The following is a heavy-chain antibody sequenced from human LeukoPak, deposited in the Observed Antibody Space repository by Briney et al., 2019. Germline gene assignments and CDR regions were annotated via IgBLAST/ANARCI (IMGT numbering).Heavy chain of an antibody. D-gene: IGHD3-22*01. CDR2: IIPILGTA. CDR3: ARAPQWLPKYPFDY. V-gene: IGHV1-69*11. Sequence: GASVTVSCKASGGTFSSYAISWVRQAPGQGLEWMGRIIPILGTANYAQKFQGRVTITADESTSTAYMELSSLRSEDTAVYYCARAPQWLPKYPFDYWGQGTLVTVSS. J-gene: IGHJ4*02. CDR1: GGTFSSYA.